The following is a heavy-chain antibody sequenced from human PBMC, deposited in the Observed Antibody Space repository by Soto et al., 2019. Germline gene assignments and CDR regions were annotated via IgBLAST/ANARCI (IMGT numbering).Heavy chain of an antibody. V-gene: IGHV4-30-4*01. CDR3: ARTRAVWLDP. Sequence: SETLSLTCTVFGASISSNDYDWSWIRQPPGKGLEWIGHINYSGSTYYTPSLMSRLTMSMDTSKNQFSLKLSSVTAADTAVYYCARTRAVWLDPRGQGTLVTVSS. J-gene: IGHJ5*02. D-gene: IGHD6-19*01. CDR2: INYSGST. CDR1: GASISSNDYD.